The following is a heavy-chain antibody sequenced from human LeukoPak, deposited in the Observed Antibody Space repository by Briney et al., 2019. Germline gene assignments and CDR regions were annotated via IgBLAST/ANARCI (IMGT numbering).Heavy chain of an antibody. CDR3: AREATATRLIWDYYYGMDV. CDR1: GYTFTSDG. V-gene: IGHV1-18*01. Sequence: ASVKVSCAASGYTFTSDGISWVRQAPGQGLEWMGWISAYNGNTNYEQELQGRVTMTTDTSTSTASVKLRSLRSDDTAVYYCAREATATRLIWDYYYGMDVWGQGTTVTVSS. J-gene: IGHJ6*02. D-gene: IGHD4-17*01. CDR2: ISAYNGNT.